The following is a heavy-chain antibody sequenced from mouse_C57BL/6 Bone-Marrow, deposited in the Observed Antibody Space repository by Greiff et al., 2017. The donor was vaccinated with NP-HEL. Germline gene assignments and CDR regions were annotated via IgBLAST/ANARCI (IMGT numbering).Heavy chain of an antibody. V-gene: IGHV1-62-2*01. Sequence: QVQLQQSGAELVKPGASVKLSCKASGYTFTEYTIHWVKQRSGQGLEWIGWFYPGSGSIKYNEKFKDKAKLTADKSSSTDYMDLRILTSEDSAVYFCARHGDYFGSSYGYFDVWGTGTTVTVSS. CDR2: FYPGSGSI. J-gene: IGHJ1*03. D-gene: IGHD1-1*01. CDR1: GYTFTEYT. CDR3: ARHGDYFGSSYGYFDV.